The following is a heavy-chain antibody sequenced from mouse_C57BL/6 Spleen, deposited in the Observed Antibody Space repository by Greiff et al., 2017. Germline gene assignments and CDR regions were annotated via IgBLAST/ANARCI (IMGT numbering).Heavy chain of an antibody. Sequence: VQLQQSGPGLVKPGASVKISCKASGFSFTDYNMSWVKQSNGKSLEWIGVIKPNYGTTSYNQKFKGMAIFTVDQTSSTVYMRLSILTSENSAVYYCAGYYGSSYYFDYWGQGTTLTVSS. CDR2: IKPNYGTT. CDR3: AGYYGSSYYFDY. J-gene: IGHJ2*01. D-gene: IGHD1-1*01. V-gene: IGHV1-39*01. CDR1: GFSFTDYN.